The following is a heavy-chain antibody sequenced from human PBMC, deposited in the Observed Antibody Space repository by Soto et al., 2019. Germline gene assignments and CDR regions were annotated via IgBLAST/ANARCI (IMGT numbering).Heavy chain of an antibody. Sequence: GGSLRLSCAASGFTFSNYEMNWVRQAPGKGLEWVSWISSSGSTIYYADSVKGRFTIFRDNAKNSLYLQMNSLRAEDTAIYYCARGGVTGFGYWGQGTLVTVSS. CDR2: ISSSGSTI. V-gene: IGHV3-48*03. J-gene: IGHJ4*02. CDR1: GFTFSNYE. D-gene: IGHD3-9*01. CDR3: ARGGVTGFGY.